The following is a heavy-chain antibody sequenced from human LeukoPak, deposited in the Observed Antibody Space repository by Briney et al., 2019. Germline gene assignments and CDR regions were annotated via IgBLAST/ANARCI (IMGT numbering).Heavy chain of an antibody. V-gene: IGHV4-39*07. CDR1: GGSISSSSYY. CDR3: ARDWGYCINGVCYAFDY. J-gene: IGHJ4*02. Sequence: SETLSLTCTVSGGSISSSSYYWGWIRQPPGKGLEWIGSIHYSGSTNYNPSLKSRVTISVDTSKNQFSLKLSSVTAADTAVYYCARDWGYCINGVCYAFDYWGQGTLVTVSS. CDR2: IHYSGST. D-gene: IGHD2-8*01.